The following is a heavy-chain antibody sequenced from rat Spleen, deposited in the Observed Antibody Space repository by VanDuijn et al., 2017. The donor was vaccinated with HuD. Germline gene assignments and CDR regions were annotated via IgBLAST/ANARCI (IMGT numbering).Heavy chain of an antibody. CDR3: ATDGYTTDYYYGGYVMDA. V-gene: IGHV5S23*01. CDR2: ISTGGGNT. CDR1: GFTFSDYN. D-gene: IGHD1-6*01. J-gene: IGHJ4*01. Sequence: EVQLVESGGGLVQPGRSLKLSCAASGFTFSDYNMAWVRQAPKKGLEWVATISTGGGNTYYRDSVKGRFTISRDNAKSTLYLQMDSLRSEDTATYYCATDGYTTDYYYGGYVMDAWGQGASVTVSS.